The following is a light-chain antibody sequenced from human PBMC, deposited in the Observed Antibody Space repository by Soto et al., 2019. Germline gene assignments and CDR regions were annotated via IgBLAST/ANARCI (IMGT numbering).Light chain of an antibody. Sequence: QSALTQPPSASGSPGQSVTISCTGTSSDVGGYNYVSWYQQHPGKAPKLMIYEVSKRPSGVPDRFSGSKSGTSASLAINGLLPEDEADYYCQSYDRSLRVVFGGGTKVTVL. CDR3: QSYDRSLRVV. V-gene: IGLV2-8*01. J-gene: IGLJ2*01. CDR1: SSDVGGYNY. CDR2: EVS.